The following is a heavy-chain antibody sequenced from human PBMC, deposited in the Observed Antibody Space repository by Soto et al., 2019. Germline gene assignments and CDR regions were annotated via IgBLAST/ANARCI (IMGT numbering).Heavy chain of an antibody. D-gene: IGHD3-16*01. CDR2: INAGNGNT. CDR3: ERDRDYDCVWVTYCACYRDLCDAFDI. CDR1: GYTFTSYA. J-gene: IGHJ3*02. V-gene: IGHV1-3*01. Sequence: ASVKVSCKASGYTFTSYAMHWVRQAPGQRLEWMGWINAGNGNTKYSQKFQGRVTITRDTSASTAYMELSSLRSEDTAVYYCERDRDYDCVWVTYCACYRDLCDAFDIWGQGTMVTVSS.